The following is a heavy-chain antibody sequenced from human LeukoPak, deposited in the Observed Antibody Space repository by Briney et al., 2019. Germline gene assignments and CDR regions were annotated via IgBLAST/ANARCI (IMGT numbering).Heavy chain of an antibody. Sequence: SETLSLTCAVYGGSFRGYFWSWIRQPPGKGLEWIGEIYHSGSTNYNPSLKSRVTISVDKSKNQFSLKLSSVTAADTAVYYCAKASVGARFFDPWGQGTLVTVSS. J-gene: IGHJ5*02. V-gene: IGHV4-34*01. CDR1: GGSFRGYF. CDR3: AKASVGARFFDP. D-gene: IGHD1-26*01. CDR2: IYHSGST.